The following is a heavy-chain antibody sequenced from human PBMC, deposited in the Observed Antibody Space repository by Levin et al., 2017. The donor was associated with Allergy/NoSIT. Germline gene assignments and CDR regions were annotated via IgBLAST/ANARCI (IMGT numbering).Heavy chain of an antibody. Sequence: PSETLSLTCTVSGGSIISTNYHWGWIRQPPGKGLEWIGSIYYTGSSHYNPSLKSRVTISVDTSKDHFSLNLTSVTAADTAVYFCARSSSLEYFDPWGQGTLVTVSS. V-gene: IGHV4-39*02. J-gene: IGHJ5*02. CDR3: ARSSSLEYFDP. CDR2: IYYTGSS. CDR1: GGSIISTNYH. D-gene: IGHD3-3*01.